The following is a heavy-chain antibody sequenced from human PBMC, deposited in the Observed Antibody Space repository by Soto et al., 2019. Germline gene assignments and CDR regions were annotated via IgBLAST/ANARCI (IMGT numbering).Heavy chain of an antibody. J-gene: IGHJ4*02. CDR2: ISGSGGST. D-gene: IGHD6-19*01. V-gene: IGHV3-23*01. CDR3: AKAPQWLGREDY. CDR1: GFTFSSYA. Sequence: EVQLLESGGGLVQPGGSLRLSCAASGFTFSSYAMSWVRQAPGKGLEWVSAISGSGGSTYYADSVKGRFTISRDNSKNTMYLQMNSLRAEDTAVYYCAKAPQWLGREDYWGQGTLVTVSS.